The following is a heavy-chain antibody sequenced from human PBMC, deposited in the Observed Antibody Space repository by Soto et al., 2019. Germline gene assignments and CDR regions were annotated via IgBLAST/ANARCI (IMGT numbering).Heavy chain of an antibody. Sequence: GGSLRLSCAASGFTFSSYGMHWVRKAPGKGLEWVAVISYDGSNKYYADSVKGRFTISRDNSKNTLYLQMNSLRAEDTAVYYCAKDLNNGYCSGGSCYPDYYYYGMDVCGQGTTITVSS. D-gene: IGHD2-15*01. CDR1: GFTFSSYG. CDR2: ISYDGSNK. J-gene: IGHJ6*02. CDR3: AKDLNNGYCSGGSCYPDYYYYGMDV. V-gene: IGHV3-30*18.